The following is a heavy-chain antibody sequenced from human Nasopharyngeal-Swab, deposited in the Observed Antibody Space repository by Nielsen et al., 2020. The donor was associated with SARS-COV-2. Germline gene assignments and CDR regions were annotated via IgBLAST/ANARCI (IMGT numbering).Heavy chain of an antibody. CDR2: IHDGGST. J-gene: IGHJ5*02. CDR1: GDSISSYY. D-gene: IGHD3-10*01. V-gene: IGHV4-59*08. CDR3: ARLWFGSRQHWSFDP. Sequence: SETLSLTCSVSGDSISSYYWSWIRQPPGKGLEWIGYIHDGGSTNYSPSFKSRVTISQDTSKNQFSLKLTSVTAADMATYYCARLWFGSRQHWSFDPWGQGTLVTVSS.